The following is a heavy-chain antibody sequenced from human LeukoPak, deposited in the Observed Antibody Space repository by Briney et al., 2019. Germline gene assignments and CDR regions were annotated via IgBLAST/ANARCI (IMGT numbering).Heavy chain of an antibody. CDR1: GYTFTDYY. CDR3: ARVYSSGWYQFDY. J-gene: IGHJ4*02. CDR2: INPSSGGT. V-gene: IGHV1-2*02. Sequence: EASVKVSCKASGYTFTDYYMHWVRQAPGQGLEWMGWINPSSGGTNYAQKFQGRVTMTRDTSTSTVYMELSSLRSEDTAVYYCARVYSSGWYQFDYWGQGTLVTVSS. D-gene: IGHD6-19*01.